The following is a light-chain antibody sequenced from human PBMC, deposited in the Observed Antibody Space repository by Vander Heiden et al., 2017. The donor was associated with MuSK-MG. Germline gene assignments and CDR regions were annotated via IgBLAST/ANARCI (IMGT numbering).Light chain of an antibody. Sequence: SYVLTQPSAVSVAPGHTARLTSGDTHIRSKRVHWHQKTPAMAPLLSVEDDSDRTSGISERFSGSNSGNPATRSISGVDAGDEADYDGQVWDSSSGQVVFGGGTKLTVL. CDR1: HIRSKR. V-gene: IGLV3-21*02. J-gene: IGLJ3*02. CDR3: QVWDSSSGQVV. CDR2: DDS.